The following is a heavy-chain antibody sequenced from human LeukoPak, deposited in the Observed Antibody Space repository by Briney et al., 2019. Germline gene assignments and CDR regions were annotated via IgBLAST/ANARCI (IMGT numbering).Heavy chain of an antibody. Sequence: GGSLRLSCAASGFTFSSYAVSWVRQAPGKGLEWVSAISARGDSTYYADSVEGRFTVSRDNSKNTLYLQMNSLRAEDTALYYCARGAYGDYDYWGQGTLVTVSS. J-gene: IGHJ4*02. CDR3: ARGAYGDYDY. V-gene: IGHV3-23*01. CDR1: GFTFSSYA. CDR2: ISARGDST. D-gene: IGHD4-17*01.